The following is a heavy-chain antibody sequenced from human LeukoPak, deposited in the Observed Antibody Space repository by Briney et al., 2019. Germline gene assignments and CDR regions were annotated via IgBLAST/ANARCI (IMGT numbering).Heavy chain of an antibody. Sequence: GGSLRLSCAASGFTFSSYSMNWVRQAPGKGLEWVSYISSSSSTIYYADSVKGRFTISRDNAKNSLYLQMNSLRAEDTAVYYCARPYSYGPYAFDIWGQGTMVTVSS. CDR1: GFTFSSYS. J-gene: IGHJ3*02. CDR3: ARPYSYGPYAFDI. V-gene: IGHV3-48*01. D-gene: IGHD5-18*01. CDR2: ISSSSSTI.